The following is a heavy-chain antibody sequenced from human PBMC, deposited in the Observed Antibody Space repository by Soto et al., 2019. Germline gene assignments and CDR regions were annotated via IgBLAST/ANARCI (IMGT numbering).Heavy chain of an antibody. CDR1: GFTFSSYV. J-gene: IGHJ6*02. Sequence: GESLKISCAASGFTFSSYVMHWVRQAPGKGLEWVAVISYDGSYQYYADSVKGRFTISRDNSKHTLYLQLSRVRVEDTAVYYCAKGPEAYCSCTRCYTYHGLDVWGHGTTVTASS. D-gene: IGHD2-2*01. V-gene: IGHV3-30*18. CDR3: AKGPEAYCSCTRCYTYHGLDV. CDR2: ISYDGSYQ.